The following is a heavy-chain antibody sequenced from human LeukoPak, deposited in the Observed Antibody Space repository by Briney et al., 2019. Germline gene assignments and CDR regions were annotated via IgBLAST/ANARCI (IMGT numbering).Heavy chain of an antibody. D-gene: IGHD2-15*01. CDR3: ARGIGVDDY. J-gene: IGHJ4*02. CDR2: MNGEGTTI. CDR1: GLTFRTTW. V-gene: IGHV3-74*01. Sequence: GGSLRLSCATSGLTFRTTWMHWVRQAPGKGLMWVSRMNGEGTTIDYADSVKGRFTISRDNSKNTLYLQMNSLRAGDTAVYYCARGIGVDDYWGQGTLVTVSS.